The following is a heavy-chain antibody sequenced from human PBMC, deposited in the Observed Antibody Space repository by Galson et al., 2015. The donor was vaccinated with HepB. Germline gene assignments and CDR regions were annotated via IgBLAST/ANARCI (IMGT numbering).Heavy chain of an antibody. V-gene: IGHV1-8*01. CDR2: MNPNSGNT. J-gene: IGHJ4*02. Sequence: SVKVSCKASGSTFTSYDINWVRQATGQGLEWMGWMNPNSGNTGYAQKFQGRVTMTRNTSISTAYMELSSLRSEDTAVYYCARVSYYYDSSGYGKGEIDDYWGQGTLVTVSS. D-gene: IGHD3-22*01. CDR3: ARVSYYYDSSGYGKGEIDDY. CDR1: GSTFTSYD.